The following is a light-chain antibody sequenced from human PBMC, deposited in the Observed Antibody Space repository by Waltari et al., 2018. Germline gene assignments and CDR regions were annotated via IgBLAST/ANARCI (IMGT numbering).Light chain of an antibody. CDR3: QHYNNLPLT. Sequence: EIVMTPSPATLSVSPGERATPSCRASQSVSSKLAWYQQRPGQAPRLPIYGASTRATGIPARFTGSGSGTEFTLTISSLQSEDFAVYFCQHYNNLPLTFGGGTKVEIK. V-gene: IGKV3-15*01. J-gene: IGKJ4*01. CDR2: GAS. CDR1: QSVSSK.